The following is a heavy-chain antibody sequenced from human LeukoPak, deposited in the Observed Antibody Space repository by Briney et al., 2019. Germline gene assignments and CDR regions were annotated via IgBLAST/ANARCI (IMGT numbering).Heavy chain of an antibody. Sequence: GESLKISFQGSGYRFTNYWIGWVRPMPGKGLEGMGVIYPGECDIRYSPSFQGQVTISDEKYISNTYVQWSSLKASDTAMYYCARRAETPNGVCCLFDYWGQGTLVTVSS. CDR2: IYPGECDI. CDR1: GYRFTNYW. CDR3: ARRAETPNGVCCLFDY. D-gene: IGHD2-8*01. J-gene: IGHJ4*02. V-gene: IGHV5-51*01.